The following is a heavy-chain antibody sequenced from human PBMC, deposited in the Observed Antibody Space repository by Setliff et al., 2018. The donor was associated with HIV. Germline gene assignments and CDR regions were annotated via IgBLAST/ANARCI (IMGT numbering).Heavy chain of an antibody. CDR1: GYSFTNHY. V-gene: IGHV1-69-2*01. J-gene: IGHJ3*02. D-gene: IGHD6-13*01. Sequence: GASVKVSCKPSGYSFTNHYMHWVRQAPGQGLEWMGRVDPEDGETIYAEKFQGRVTITADTSTDTAYMELSSLRSEDTAVYYCATGRGAAASNAFDIWGQGTMVTVSS. CDR2: VDPEDGET. CDR3: ATGRGAAASNAFDI.